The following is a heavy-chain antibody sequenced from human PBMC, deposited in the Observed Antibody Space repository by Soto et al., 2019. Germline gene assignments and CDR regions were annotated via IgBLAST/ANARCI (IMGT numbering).Heavy chain of an antibody. CDR2: ISGGGDAA. CDR1: GFTFINYA. CDR3: ARKILGSTSRPNYWYFDL. V-gene: IGHV3-23*01. Sequence: EVQLLESGGALVQPGGSLRLSCAGSGFTFINYAMNWVRQAPGKGLEWVSLISGGGDAAFFPDSVRGRFTISRDNSKNTVTLQMNSLGVDDTAVYYCARKILGSTSRPNYWYFDLWGRGTLVTVSS. J-gene: IGHJ2*01. D-gene: IGHD2-2*01.